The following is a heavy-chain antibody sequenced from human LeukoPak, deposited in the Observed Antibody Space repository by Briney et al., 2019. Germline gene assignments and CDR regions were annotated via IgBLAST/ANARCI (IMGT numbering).Heavy chain of an antibody. V-gene: IGHV3-7*03. Sequence: GGSLRLSCAASGFTFSSSWMSWVRQAPGKGLEWVANIKKDGSETYYVDSVKGRFTISRDNAENSLYLQMNSLRAEDMAIYYCASGRYSSTTYYFDSWGQGTLVTVPS. CDR3: ASGRYSSTTYYFDS. CDR1: GFTFSSSW. D-gene: IGHD6-13*01. CDR2: IKKDGSET. J-gene: IGHJ4*02.